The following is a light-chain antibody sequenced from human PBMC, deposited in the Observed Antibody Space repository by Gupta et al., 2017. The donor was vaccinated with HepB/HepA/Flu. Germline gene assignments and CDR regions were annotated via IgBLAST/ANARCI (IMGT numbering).Light chain of an antibody. J-gene: IGKJ1*01. V-gene: IGKV4-1*01. CDR1: QSVFYRSTNKNY. CDR3: QQYVGTPWT. Sequence: DIVMTQSPDSLAVSLGERATINCKSSQSVFYRSTNKNYLAWFQQKPGQPPKLLIYWASTRESGVPDRFSGSGSATDFTLTISGLQAEDVAVYYCQQYVGTPWTFGQGTEVEIK. CDR2: WAS.